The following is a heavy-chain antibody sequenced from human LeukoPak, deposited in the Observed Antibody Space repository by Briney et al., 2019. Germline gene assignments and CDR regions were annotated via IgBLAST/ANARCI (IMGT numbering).Heavy chain of an antibody. CDR2: IYTSGST. D-gene: IGHD4-11*01. CDR1: GGSISSGSYY. J-gene: IGHJ4*02. CDR3: ARDAHDYLLLFDY. Sequence: SETLSLTCTVSGGSISSGSYYWSWIRQPAGKGLEWIGRIYTSGSTNYNPSLKSRVTISVDTSKNQFSLKLSSVTAAHTAVYYCARDAHDYLLLFDYWGQGTLVTVSS. V-gene: IGHV4-61*02.